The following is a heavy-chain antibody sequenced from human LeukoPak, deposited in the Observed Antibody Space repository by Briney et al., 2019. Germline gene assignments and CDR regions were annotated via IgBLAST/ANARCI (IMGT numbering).Heavy chain of an antibody. CDR2: IYYSGSS. Sequence: SETLSLTCTVSGGSISSHYWSWIRQPPGKGLEWIGYIYYSGSSKYNPSLKSRVTISVDTSKNQFSLKLSSVTAADTAVYYCARLYDSSGYTNWLDPWGQGTLVAVSS. V-gene: IGHV4-59*11. J-gene: IGHJ5*02. D-gene: IGHD3-22*01. CDR3: ARLYDSSGYTNWLDP. CDR1: GGSISSHY.